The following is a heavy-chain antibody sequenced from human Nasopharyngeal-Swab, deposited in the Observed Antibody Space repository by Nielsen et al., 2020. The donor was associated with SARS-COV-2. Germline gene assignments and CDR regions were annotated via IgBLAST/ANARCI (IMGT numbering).Heavy chain of an antibody. V-gene: IGHV3-49*02. D-gene: IGHD2-15*01. Sequence: WIRQPPGKGLEWVGFIRSKAYGGTTEYAASVKGRFTISRDDSKSIACLQMNSLKTEDTAVYHCTRGGDCSGGSCQTWIQLWADYWGQGTLVTVSS. CDR2: IRSKAYGGTT. CDR3: TRGGDCSGGSCQTWIQLWADY. J-gene: IGHJ4*02.